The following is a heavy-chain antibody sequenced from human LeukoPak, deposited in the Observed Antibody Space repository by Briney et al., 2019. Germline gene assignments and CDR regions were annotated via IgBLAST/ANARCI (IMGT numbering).Heavy chain of an antibody. CDR3: AREVTMGFGELFLGYYYGMDV. V-gene: IGHV3-21*01. Sequence: GGSLRLSCAASGFTFSSYSMNWVRQAPGKGLEWVSSISSSSSYIYYADSVKGRFTISRDNAKNSLYLQMNGLRAEDTAVYYCAREVTMGFGELFLGYYYGMDVWGKGTTVTVSS. J-gene: IGHJ6*04. CDR2: ISSSSSYI. CDR1: GFTFSSYS. D-gene: IGHD3-10*01.